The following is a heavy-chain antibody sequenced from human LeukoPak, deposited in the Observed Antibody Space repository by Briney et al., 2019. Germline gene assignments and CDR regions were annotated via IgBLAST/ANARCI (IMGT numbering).Heavy chain of an antibody. CDR1: GFNFDDYA. V-gene: IGHV3-9*01. CDR3: AKAHDYGDYAGFDY. Sequence: GGSLRLSCAASGFNFDDYAMHWVRQAPGKGLEWVSGISWNSGNIAYADSVKGRFTISRDSAKTSLYLQINNLRAEDTALYYCAKAHDYGDYAGFDYWGQGTLVSVYS. D-gene: IGHD4-17*01. CDR2: ISWNSGNI. J-gene: IGHJ4*02.